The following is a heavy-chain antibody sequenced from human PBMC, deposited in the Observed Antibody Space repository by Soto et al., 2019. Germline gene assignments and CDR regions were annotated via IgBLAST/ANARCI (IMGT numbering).Heavy chain of an antibody. CDR3: AHAYGGRSLY. V-gene: IGHV2-5*02. D-gene: IGHD1-26*01. J-gene: IGHJ4*02. CDR1: GFSLTTDRVG. Sequence: QITLKESGPTLVKPTQTLTLTCTFSGFSLTTDRVGVGWIRQPPGEALEWLGVIYWDDTKTYRPSLASRLTITKDTSKNQVALTMTNMYSVDTATYYCAHAYGGRSLYGGQGTLVTVSS. CDR2: IYWDDTK.